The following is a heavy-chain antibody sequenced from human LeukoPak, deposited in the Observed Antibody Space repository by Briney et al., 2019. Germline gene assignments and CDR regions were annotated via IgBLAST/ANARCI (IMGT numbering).Heavy chain of an antibody. CDR2: IYYSGST. J-gene: IGHJ4*02. CDR1: GGSISSSSYY. D-gene: IGHD6-6*01. V-gene: IGHV4-39*01. CDR3: ARQGSSSSRTYFDY. Sequence: SETLSLTCTVSGGSISSSSYYWGWIRHPPGKGLEWIGSIYYSGSTYYNPSLKSRVTISVDTSKNQFSLELSSVTAADTAVYYCARQGSSSSRTYFDYWGQGTLVTVSS.